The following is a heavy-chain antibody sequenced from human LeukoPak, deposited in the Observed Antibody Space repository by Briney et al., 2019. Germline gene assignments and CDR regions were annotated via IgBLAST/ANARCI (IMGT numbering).Heavy chain of an antibody. CDR1: GFTFNDYW. CDR3: ARDWDCSGGSCYGGSFDY. CDR2: ISSSSSTI. V-gene: IGHV3-48*01. D-gene: IGHD2-15*01. J-gene: IGHJ4*02. Sequence: GGSLRLSCAASGFTFNDYWMTWFRQAPGKGLEWVSYISSSSSTIYYADSVKGRFAISRDNAKNSLYLQMNSLRAEDTAVYYCARDWDCSGGSCYGGSFDYWGQGTLVTVSS.